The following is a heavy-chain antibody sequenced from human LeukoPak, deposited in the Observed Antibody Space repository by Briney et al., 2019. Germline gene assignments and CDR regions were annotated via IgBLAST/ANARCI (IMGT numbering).Heavy chain of an antibody. J-gene: IGHJ6*03. CDR3: ARDSYDSSGYYFNYYYYMDV. D-gene: IGHD3-22*01. Sequence: PSETLSLTCAVSGGSISSSNWWSWVRQPPGKGLEWIGEIYHSGSTNYNPSLKSRVTISVDKSKNQFSLKLSSVTAADTAVYYCARDSYDSSGYYFNYYYYMDVWGKGTTVTVSS. CDR1: GGSISSSNW. CDR2: IYHSGST. V-gene: IGHV4-4*02.